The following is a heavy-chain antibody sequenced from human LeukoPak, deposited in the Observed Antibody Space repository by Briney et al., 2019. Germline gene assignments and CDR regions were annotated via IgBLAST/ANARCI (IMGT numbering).Heavy chain of an antibody. D-gene: IGHD4-17*01. V-gene: IGHV3-21*01. CDR1: GFTFSSYA. J-gene: IGHJ4*02. Sequence: PGGSLRLSCAASGFTFSSYAMSWVRQAPGKGLEWVSSISSSSSYIYYADSVKGRFTISRDNAKNSLYLQMNNLRAEDTAVYYCARDRADYGDHRGAFDYWGQGTLVTVSS. CDR3: ARDRADYGDHRGAFDY. CDR2: ISSSSSYI.